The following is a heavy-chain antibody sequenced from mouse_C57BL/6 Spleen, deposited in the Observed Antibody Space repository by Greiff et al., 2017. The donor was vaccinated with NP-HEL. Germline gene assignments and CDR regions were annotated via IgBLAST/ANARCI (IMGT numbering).Heavy chain of an antibody. V-gene: IGHV1-69*01. CDR2: IDPSDSYT. CDR1: GYTFTSYW. D-gene: IGHD1-1*01. CDR3: AREGAYGSSYFDY. J-gene: IGHJ2*01. Sequence: QVQLQQPGAELVMPGASVKLSCKASGYTFTSYWMHWVKQRPGQGLEWIGEIDPSDSYTNYNQKFKGKSTVTVDKSSSTAYMQLSSLTSEDSAVYYCAREGAYGSSYFDYWGQGTTLTVSS.